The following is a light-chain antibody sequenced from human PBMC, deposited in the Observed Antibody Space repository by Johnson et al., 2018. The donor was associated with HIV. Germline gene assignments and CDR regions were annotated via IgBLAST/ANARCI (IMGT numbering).Light chain of an antibody. Sequence: QFVLTQPPSVSAAPGQRVNISCSGHSSNIENYFVSWYQQLPGAAPRLLIYEDYKRPSGIPDRFSGSKSGASATLGIPGLQTGDEADYYCGVWDASLSPHYVFGTGTTITVL. CDR1: SSNIENYF. V-gene: IGLV1-51*02. CDR2: EDY. J-gene: IGLJ1*01. CDR3: GVWDASLSPHYV.